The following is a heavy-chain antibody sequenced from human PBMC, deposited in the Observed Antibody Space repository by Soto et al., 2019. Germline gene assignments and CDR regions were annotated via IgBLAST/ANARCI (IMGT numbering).Heavy chain of an antibody. V-gene: IGHV1-18*01. J-gene: IGHJ4*02. D-gene: IGHD2-21*02. CDR2: ISANNGKA. CDR1: GYTFTSYG. CDR3: ATYYGGDCPLDY. Sequence: ASVKVSCKASGYTFTSYGISWVRQALGQGLEWMGWISANNGKANYAQKFQGRVTITADESTSTAYMELSSLRSEDTAVYYCATYYGGDCPLDYWGQGTLVTVSS.